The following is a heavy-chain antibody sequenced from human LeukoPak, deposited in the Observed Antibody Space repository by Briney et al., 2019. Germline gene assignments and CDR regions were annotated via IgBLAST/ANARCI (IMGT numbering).Heavy chain of an antibody. CDR3: ARGRKTFGY. CDR2: IYYSGST. Sequence: TSETLSLTYTVSGGSISTYYWSWIRRPPGKGLEWIGYIYYSGSTNYNPSLKSRVTISVDTSKNQFSLKLSSVTAADTAVYYCARGRKTFGYWGQGTLVAVSS. CDR1: GGSISTYY. V-gene: IGHV4-59*01. J-gene: IGHJ4*02.